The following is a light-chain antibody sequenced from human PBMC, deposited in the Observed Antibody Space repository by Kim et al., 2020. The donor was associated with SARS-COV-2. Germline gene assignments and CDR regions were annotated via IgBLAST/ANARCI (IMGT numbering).Light chain of an antibody. V-gene: IGKV1-17*01. J-gene: IGKJ1*01. CDR1: QGITKD. CDR3: LQQNSYPRT. CDR2: TAS. Sequence: ASVGDRVTIPCRASQGITKDLAWYQHKPGKAPKRLIFTASSLQTGVPSRFSGSGYGTEFTLTISSLQPEDFATYYCLQQNSYPRTFGPGTKVDIK.